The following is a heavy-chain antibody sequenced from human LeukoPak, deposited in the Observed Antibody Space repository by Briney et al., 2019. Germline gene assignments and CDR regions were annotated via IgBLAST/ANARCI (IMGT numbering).Heavy chain of an antibody. CDR3: ARGSQPLPATDNWFDP. D-gene: IGHD2-2*01. V-gene: IGHV4-4*07. CDR1: GGSISSYY. J-gene: IGHJ5*02. Sequence: PSETLSLTCTVSGGSISSYYWSWIRQPAGKGLEWIGRIYTSGSTNYNPSLKSRLTISVDTFKNQFSLKLSSVPAADTAVYYCARGSQPLPATDNWFDPWGQGTLVTVSS. CDR2: IYTSGST.